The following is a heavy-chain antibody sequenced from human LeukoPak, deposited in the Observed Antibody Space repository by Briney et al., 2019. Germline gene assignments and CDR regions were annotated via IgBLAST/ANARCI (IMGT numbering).Heavy chain of an antibody. CDR3: AKGAFRGQVQGYYYMGV. CDR1: GFTFSSYW. CDR2: IKQDGSEK. Sequence: GGSLRLSCAASGFTFSSYWISWVRQAPGKGLEWVANIKQDGSEKYYVDSVKGRFIISRDNAKNSLYLQMNSLRAEDTAVYYCAKGAFRGQVQGYYYMGVWGKGSTVSVS. J-gene: IGHJ6*03. D-gene: IGHD3-10*01. V-gene: IGHV3-7*01.